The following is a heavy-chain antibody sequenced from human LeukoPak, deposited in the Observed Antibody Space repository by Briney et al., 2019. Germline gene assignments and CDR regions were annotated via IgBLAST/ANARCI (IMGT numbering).Heavy chain of an antibody. Sequence: SETLSLTCTVSGGSISSYYGSWIRQPAGKGREWSGRIYTSGSTNYNPSLKSRVTMSVDTSKNQCSLKLSSVTAADTAVYYCARDLLYGSGSYYTDWYSSYYMDVWGKGTTVTASS. CDR2: IYTSGST. J-gene: IGHJ6*03. D-gene: IGHD3-10*01. CDR1: GGSISSYY. V-gene: IGHV4-4*07. CDR3: ARDLLYGSGSYYTDWYSSYYMDV.